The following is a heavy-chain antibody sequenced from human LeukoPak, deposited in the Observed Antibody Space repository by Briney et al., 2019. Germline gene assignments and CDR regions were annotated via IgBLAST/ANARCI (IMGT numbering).Heavy chain of an antibody. CDR1: GFTFSSYE. D-gene: IGHD3-10*01. V-gene: IGHV3-48*03. CDR2: ISSSGSTI. Sequence: PGGSLRLSCAASGFTFSSYEMHWARQAPGKGLEWVSYISSSGSTIYYADSVKGRFTISRDNAKNSLYLQMNSLRAEDTAVYYCAREGYYYGSGSYVYWGQGTLVTVSS. J-gene: IGHJ4*02. CDR3: AREGYYYGSGSYVY.